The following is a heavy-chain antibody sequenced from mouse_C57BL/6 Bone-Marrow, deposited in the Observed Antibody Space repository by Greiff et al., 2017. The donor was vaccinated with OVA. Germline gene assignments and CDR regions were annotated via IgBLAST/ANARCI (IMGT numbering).Heavy chain of an antibody. CDR3: ARQDYGNPFGY. CDR1: GFTFSDYY. V-gene: IGHV5-12*01. Sequence: EVMLVESGGGLVQPGGSLKLSCAASGFTFSDYYMYWVRQTPEKRLEWVAYISNGGGSTYYPDTVKGRFTISRDNAKNTLYLQMSRLKSEDTAMYYCARQDYGNPFGYWGQGTTLTVSS. CDR2: ISNGGGST. J-gene: IGHJ2*01. D-gene: IGHD2-1*01.